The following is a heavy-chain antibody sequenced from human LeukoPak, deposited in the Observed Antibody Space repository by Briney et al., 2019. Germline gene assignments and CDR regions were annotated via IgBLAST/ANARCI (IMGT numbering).Heavy chain of an antibody. D-gene: IGHD2-15*01. CDR1: GGSISSSNW. Sequence: SETLSLTCAVSGGSISSSNWWSWVRQPPGKGLEWIGIIFHTGTTDYKKSLKSRVIISVDTSKNQFSLKLTSVTAADTAIYYWARPPRRAANGYFDLWGRGTLVTVSS. CDR3: ARPPRRAANGYFDL. V-gene: IGHV4-4*02. J-gene: IGHJ2*01. CDR2: IFHTGTT.